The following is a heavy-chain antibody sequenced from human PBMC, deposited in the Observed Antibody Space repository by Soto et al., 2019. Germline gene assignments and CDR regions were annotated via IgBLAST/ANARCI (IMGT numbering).Heavy chain of an antibody. CDR3: ARDMNYYDSSGYYYQWYFDY. CDR1: GYSISSGSY. V-gene: IGHV4-38-2*02. J-gene: IGHJ4*02. CDR2: IYYSGST. Sequence: KPSETLSLTCTVSGYSISSGSYWAWIRQPPGKGLEWIGYIYYSGSTYYNPSLKSRVTISVDTSKNQFPLKLSSVTAADTAVYYCARDMNYYDSSGYYYQWYFDYWGQGTLVTVSS. D-gene: IGHD3-22*01.